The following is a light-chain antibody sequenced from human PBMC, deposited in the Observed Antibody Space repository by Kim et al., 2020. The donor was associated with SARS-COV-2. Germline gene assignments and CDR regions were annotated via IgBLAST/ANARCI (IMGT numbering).Light chain of an antibody. J-gene: IGKJ2*01. Sequence: LAPGERATLTCRASQSVSSSYLAWYQQKPGQAPRLLIYGASSRATGIPDRFSGSGSGTDFTLTISRLEPEDFAVYYCQQYGSSLYTFGQGTKLEI. CDR2: GAS. V-gene: IGKV3-20*01. CDR1: QSVSSSY. CDR3: QQYGSSLYT.